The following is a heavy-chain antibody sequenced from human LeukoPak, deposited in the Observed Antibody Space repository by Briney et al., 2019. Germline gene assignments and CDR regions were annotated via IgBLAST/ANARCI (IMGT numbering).Heavy chain of an antibody. CDR3: ARDPQYCSGGSCYSFDY. J-gene: IGHJ4*02. CDR1: GFTFSTYS. CDR2: IISSSSYI. V-gene: IGHV3-21*01. D-gene: IGHD2-15*01. Sequence: GGSLRLSCAASGFTFSTYSMNWVRQAPGKGLEWVSSIISSSSYIYYADSVKGRFAISRDNAKNSLYLQMNSLRAEDTAVYYCARDPQYCSGGSCYSFDYWGQGTLVTVSS.